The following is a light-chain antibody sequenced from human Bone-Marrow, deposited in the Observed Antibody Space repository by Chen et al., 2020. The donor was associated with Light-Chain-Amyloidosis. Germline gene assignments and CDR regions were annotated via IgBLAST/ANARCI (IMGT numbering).Light chain of an antibody. Sequence: DIQLTQSPSFLSASVGDRVTITCRASQGISNPLAWYQRKPGKAPKLLIYFASTLDSGVPSRFSGSGYGTEFTLTISSLQPEDCATFNCQLMHGYPITFGVGTKVEI. CDR1: QGISNP. CDR3: QLMHGYPIT. CDR2: FAS. J-gene: IGKJ4*01. V-gene: IGKV1-9*01.